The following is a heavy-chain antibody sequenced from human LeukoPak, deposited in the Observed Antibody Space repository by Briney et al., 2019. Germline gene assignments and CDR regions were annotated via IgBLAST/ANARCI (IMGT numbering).Heavy chain of an antibody. J-gene: IGHJ4*02. Sequence: GGSLRLSCTVSGFTVSSNSMSWVRQAPGKGLEWVSAISGRGANTYYADSVKGRFTISRDNSKNTLYLQMNSLRAEDTAVYYCAKDYSSGWYVGAFDYWGQGTLVTVSS. CDR2: ISGRGANT. CDR1: GFTVSSNS. V-gene: IGHV3-23*01. D-gene: IGHD6-19*01. CDR3: AKDYSSGWYVGAFDY.